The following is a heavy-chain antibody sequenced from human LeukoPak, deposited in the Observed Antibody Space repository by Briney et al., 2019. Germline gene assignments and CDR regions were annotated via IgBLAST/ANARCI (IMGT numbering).Heavy chain of an antibody. CDR3: ARGSYTSSWYGVFDY. Sequence: GGSLRLSCAASGFIFSGYGMHRVRQAPGKGLEWVAVIWYDGSNKYYADSVKGRFTISRDNSKNTLYLQMNSLRGEDTAVYYCARGSYTSSWYGVFDYWGQGTLVTVSS. D-gene: IGHD6-13*01. V-gene: IGHV3-33*01. J-gene: IGHJ4*02. CDR2: IWYDGSNK. CDR1: GFIFSGYG.